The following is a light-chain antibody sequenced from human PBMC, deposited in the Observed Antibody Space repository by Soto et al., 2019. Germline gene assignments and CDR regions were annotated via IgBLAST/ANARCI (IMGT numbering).Light chain of an antibody. V-gene: IGKV3-15*01. Sequence: EIVLTQSPGTLSLSPGERATLSCRASQSVNSNLAWYQQKPGQAPRLLIYAASTRATGIPARFSGSGSGTEFTLTIRSLRSEDFAVYYCKQYTNWPKTFGQGTKVDIK. J-gene: IGKJ1*01. CDR2: AAS. CDR3: KQYTNWPKT. CDR1: QSVNSN.